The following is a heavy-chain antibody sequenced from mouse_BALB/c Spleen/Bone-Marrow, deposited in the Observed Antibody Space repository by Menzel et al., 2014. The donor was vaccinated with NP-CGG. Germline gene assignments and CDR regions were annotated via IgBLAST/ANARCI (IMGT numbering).Heavy chain of an antibody. CDR3: AGEDITTAFFDY. V-gene: IGHV1-4*02. CDR1: GYTFTDYT. CDR2: IVPRGGYT. Sequence: VHLVESASELARPGASVRLSCGASGYTFTDYTMQWVKQRPGQGLEWIGYIVPRGGYTDYNQKFKDKTTLTADKSSSTAYMQLSRLTSEDSAVYYCAGEDITTAFFDYWGQGTTLTVSS. D-gene: IGHD1-2*01. J-gene: IGHJ2*01.